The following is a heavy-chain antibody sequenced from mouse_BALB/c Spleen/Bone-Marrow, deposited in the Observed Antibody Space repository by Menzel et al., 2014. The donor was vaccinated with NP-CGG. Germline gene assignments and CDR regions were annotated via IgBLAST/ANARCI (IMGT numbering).Heavy chain of an antibody. CDR2: IRNKANGYTT. V-gene: IGHV7-3*02. J-gene: IGHJ2*01. CDR3: ARDKGRVLFDY. CDR1: GFTFSDYY. Sequence: EVMLVESGGGLVQPGGSLGLSCATSGFTFSDYYMSWVRQPPGKALEWLGFIRNKANGYTTEYSASVKGRFTISRDNSQNILYLQMNTLRAEDSATYYCARDKGRVLFDYWGQGATLTVSS.